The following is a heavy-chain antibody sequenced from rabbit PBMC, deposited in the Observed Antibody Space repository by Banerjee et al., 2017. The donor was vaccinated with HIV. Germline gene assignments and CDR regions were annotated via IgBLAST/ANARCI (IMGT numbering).Heavy chain of an antibody. CDR2: MLANSGTT. V-gene: IGHV1S40*01. CDR1: GFSFSSSYH. J-gene: IGHJ4*01. CDR3: ARNLNWNGNL. Sequence: QSLEESGGDLVKPGASLTLTCTASGFSFSSSYHMCWVRQAPGKGLEWIACMLANSGTTYYASWAKGRFTISKTSSTTVTLQMTSLTAADTATYFCARNLNWNGNLWGQGTLVTVS. D-gene: IGHD5-1*01.